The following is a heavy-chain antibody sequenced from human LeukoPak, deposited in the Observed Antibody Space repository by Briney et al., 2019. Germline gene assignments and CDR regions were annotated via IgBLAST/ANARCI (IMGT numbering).Heavy chain of an antibody. CDR2: ISYNGVST. D-gene: IGHD1-26*01. Sequence: GVSLRLSCSASGFTFSNYGMHWVRQAPGKGLEYVSTISYNGVSTRYADSVKGRFTISRDNSKNTLDLQMSSLRAEDTAIYYCVKDLSGSYTFDCWGQGTLVTVSS. CDR1: GFTFSNYG. J-gene: IGHJ4*02. CDR3: VKDLSGSYTFDC. V-gene: IGHV3-64D*06.